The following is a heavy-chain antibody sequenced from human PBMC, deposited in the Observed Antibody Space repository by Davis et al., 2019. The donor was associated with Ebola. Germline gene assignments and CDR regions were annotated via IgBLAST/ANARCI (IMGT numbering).Heavy chain of an antibody. D-gene: IGHD2-21*02. Sequence: PGGSLRLSCQASGYTFARYWISWVRQRPGKGLEWMGKIDPGDSYVKYSPSFQGHVTFSADRSTSVAYLQWSSLEASDTATYYCARHECVADCSEFDFWGQGTLVTVSS. V-gene: IGHV5-10-1*01. CDR1: GYTFARYW. CDR3: ARHECVADCSEFDF. CDR2: IDPGDSYV. J-gene: IGHJ4*02.